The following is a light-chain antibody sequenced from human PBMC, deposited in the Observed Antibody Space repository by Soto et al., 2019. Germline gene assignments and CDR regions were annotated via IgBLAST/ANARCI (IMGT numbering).Light chain of an antibody. V-gene: IGKV3-20*01. CDR3: QQYGSSPPYT. Sequence: EVVLTQSPGTLSLSPGERATLSCRASQSVSNNYFAWYQQKPGQAPRLLIFGSSDRATGTPDRFSGSGSGTDFTLTISRLEPEDFAVDYCQQYGSSPPYTFGQGTKLEIK. J-gene: IGKJ2*01. CDR2: GSS. CDR1: QSVSNNY.